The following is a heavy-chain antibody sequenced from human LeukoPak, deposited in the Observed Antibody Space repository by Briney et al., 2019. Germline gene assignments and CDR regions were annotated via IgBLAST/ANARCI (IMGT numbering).Heavy chain of an antibody. CDR1: GGSFSGYY. CDR3: ARGSEIVVVVAATLGDAFDI. CDR2: INHSGST. V-gene: IGHV4-34*01. Sequence: SETLSLTCAVYGGSFSGYYWRWIRQPPGKGLEWIGEINHSGSTNYNPSLKSRVTISVDTSKNQFSLKLSSVTAADTAVYYCARGSEIVVVVAATLGDAFDIWGQGTMVTVSS. J-gene: IGHJ3*02. D-gene: IGHD2-15*01.